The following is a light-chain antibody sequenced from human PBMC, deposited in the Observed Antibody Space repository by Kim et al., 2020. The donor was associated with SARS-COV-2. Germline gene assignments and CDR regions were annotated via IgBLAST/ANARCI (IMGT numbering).Light chain of an antibody. CDR1: SSDVGGYNY. J-gene: IGLJ2*01. CDR3: TSYASSVTFV. CDR2: DVS. V-gene: IGLV2-14*04. Sequence: GQSITISCTGTSSDVGGYNYVSWYQQHPGKAPKLMIYDVSKRPSGVSNRFSGSKSGNTASLTISGLQAEDEADYYCTSYASSVTFVFGGGTQLTVL.